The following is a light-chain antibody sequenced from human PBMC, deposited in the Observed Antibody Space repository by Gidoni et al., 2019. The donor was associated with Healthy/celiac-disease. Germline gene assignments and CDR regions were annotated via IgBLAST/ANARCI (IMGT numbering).Light chain of an antibody. J-gene: IGKJ1*01. V-gene: IGKV1-39*01. CDR2: AAS. CDR1: QSISSY. CDR3: QQSYSTPWT. Sequence: DIQMTQSPSSLSASVGDRVTITCRASQSISSYLNWYQQKPGKAPKLLIHAASSLQSGVPSRFSGRGSGTDFTLTISSLQPEDFATYYCQQSYSTPWTFGQGTKVEIK.